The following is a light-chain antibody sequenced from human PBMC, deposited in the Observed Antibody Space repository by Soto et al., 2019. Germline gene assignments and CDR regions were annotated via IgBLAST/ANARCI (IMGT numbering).Light chain of an antibody. CDR1: QSVSSSY. CDR2: GAS. Sequence: EIVLTQYQDTLSLSPGERATLSCRASQSVSSSYLAWYQQKPGQAPKLLIYGASSKPAGISDRFSGSGSGTDFTLTISRLEPEDFAGYYCQQYVCSPITFGIGTKVEIK. CDR3: QQYVCSPIT. J-gene: IGKJ4*01. V-gene: IGKV3-20*01.